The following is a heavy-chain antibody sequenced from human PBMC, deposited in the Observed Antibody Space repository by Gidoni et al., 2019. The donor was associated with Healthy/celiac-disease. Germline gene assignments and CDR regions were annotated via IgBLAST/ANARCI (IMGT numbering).Heavy chain of an antibody. CDR1: GGSFSCYY. CDR2: IDHCGST. D-gene: IGHD2-2*01. Sequence: QVQLQQWGAGLLKPSETLSLTCAVSGGSFSCYYWSWIRQPPGKGLEWIGEIDHCGSTNYNPSLKSRVTISVDTSKNQFSLKLSSVTAADTAVYYCARARYCSSTSCPGRYFDYWGQGTLVTVSS. CDR3: ARARYCSSTSCPGRYFDY. V-gene: IGHV4-34*01. J-gene: IGHJ4*02.